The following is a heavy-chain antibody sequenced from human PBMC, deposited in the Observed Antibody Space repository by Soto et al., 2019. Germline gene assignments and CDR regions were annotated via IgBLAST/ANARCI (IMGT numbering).Heavy chain of an antibody. CDR3: AKGLLNGRWYAAD. J-gene: IGHJ4*02. Sequence: SETLSLTCTVSGGSISSYYWSWIRQPPGKGLEWIGYIYYSGSTNYNPSLKSRVTISVDTSKNQFSLKLSSVTAADTAVYYCAKGLLNGRWYAADWGQGTLVTVSS. CDR1: GGSISSYY. D-gene: IGHD6-13*01. CDR2: IYYSGST. V-gene: IGHV4-59*01.